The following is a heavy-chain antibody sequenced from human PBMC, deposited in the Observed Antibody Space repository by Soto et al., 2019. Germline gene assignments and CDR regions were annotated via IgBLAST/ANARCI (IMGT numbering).Heavy chain of an antibody. CDR3: ARGDYDFWSAGYFDD. J-gene: IGHJ4*02. Sequence: SETLSLTCAVYGGSFSGYYWSWIRQPPGKGLEWIGEINHSGSTNYNPSLKSRVTISVDTSKNQFSLKLSSVTAADTAVYYCARGDYDFWSAGYFDDWGQGTLVTVSS. CDR2: INHSGST. CDR1: GGSFSGYY. D-gene: IGHD3-3*01. V-gene: IGHV4-34*01.